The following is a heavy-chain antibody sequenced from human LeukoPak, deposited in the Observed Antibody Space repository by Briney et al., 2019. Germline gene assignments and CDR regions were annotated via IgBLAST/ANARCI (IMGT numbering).Heavy chain of an antibody. CDR3: ARGPSYYDYVWGTTRFDP. V-gene: IGHV3-11*01. J-gene: IGHJ5*02. CDR1: GFAFSDYY. Sequence: GYLRLSCAASGFAFSDYYMSWIRQAPGKGLEWVSYINSSGSTIYYADSVKGRFTIARDNAKNSLYLQMNSLRAEDTAVYYCARGPSYYDYVWGTTRFDPWGQGTLVTVSS. D-gene: IGHD3-16*01. CDR2: INSSGSTI.